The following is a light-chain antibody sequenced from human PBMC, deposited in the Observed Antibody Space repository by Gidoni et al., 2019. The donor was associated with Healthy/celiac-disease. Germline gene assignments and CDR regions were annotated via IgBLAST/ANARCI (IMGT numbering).Light chain of an antibody. CDR2: VAS. V-gene: IGKV3-20*01. J-gene: IGKJ1*01. CDR3: QQYGSSPGT. CDR1: QSVSSSY. Sequence: EIVLTQSPGTLSLSPGERATLPCRASQSVSSSYLAWYQQKPGQAPRLLIYVASSRATGIPDRFSGSGSGTDFTITISRLEPGDFAVYYCQQYGSSPGTFXXXTKVEIK.